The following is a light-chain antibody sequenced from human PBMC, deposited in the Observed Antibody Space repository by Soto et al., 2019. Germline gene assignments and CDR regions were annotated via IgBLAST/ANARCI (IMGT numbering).Light chain of an antibody. CDR1: QTVTSNR. V-gene: IGKV3-20*01. J-gene: IGKJ3*01. CDR2: GAS. Sequence: EMVLTQSPGTLSLSPGERATLSCRASQTVTSNRLAWYQQKPGQAPRLLIYGASRRATGIPDRFSGSGSGTDFNLTISRLEPEDFAVYYCQQYWSLPSGFAFGPGTTLDTK. CDR3: QQYWSLPSGFA.